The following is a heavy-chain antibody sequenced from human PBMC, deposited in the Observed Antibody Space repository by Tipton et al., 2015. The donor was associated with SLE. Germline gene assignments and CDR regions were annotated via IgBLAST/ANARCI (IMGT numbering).Heavy chain of an antibody. D-gene: IGHD3-22*01. CDR1: GDSISSSAYY. CDR3: ASASTPKSYDCSGFYLSCYFDY. Sequence: TLSLTCTVSGDSISSSAYYWGWVRQPPGKGLEWIGTIFYSGSTYYNPSLESRVTISVDTSKNQFSLKLSSVTAADTAVYYCASASTPKSYDCSGFYLSCYFDYWGQGTQVTGSS. J-gene: IGHJ4*02. V-gene: IGHV4-39*07. CDR2: IFYSGST.